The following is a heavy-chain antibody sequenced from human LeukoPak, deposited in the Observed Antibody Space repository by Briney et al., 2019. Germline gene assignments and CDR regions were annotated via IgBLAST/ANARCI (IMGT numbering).Heavy chain of an antibody. CDR2: INHSGST. D-gene: IGHD6-19*01. CDR3: ARDAVAGTI. CDR1: GGSFSGYY. Sequence: PSETLSLTCAVYGGSFSGYYWSWIRQPPGKGLEWIGEINHSGSTNYNPSLKSRVTISVGTSKNQFSLKLSSVTAADTAVYYCARDAVAGTIWGQGTLVTVSS. J-gene: IGHJ4*02. V-gene: IGHV4-34*01.